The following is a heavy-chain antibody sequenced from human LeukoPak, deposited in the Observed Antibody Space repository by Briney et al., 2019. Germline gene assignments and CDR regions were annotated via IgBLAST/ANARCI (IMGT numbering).Heavy chain of an antibody. V-gene: IGHV4-59*08. D-gene: IGHD1-7*01. CDR1: GGSISSYY. Sequence: SETLSLTCTVSGGSISSYYWSWIRQPPGKGLEWIGYIYYSGSTNYNPSLKSRVTISVDTSKNQFSLKLSSVTAADTAVYYCAGLAGTRGYYYYMDVWGKGTTVTVSS. CDR2: IYYSGST. J-gene: IGHJ6*03. CDR3: AGLAGTRGYYYYMDV.